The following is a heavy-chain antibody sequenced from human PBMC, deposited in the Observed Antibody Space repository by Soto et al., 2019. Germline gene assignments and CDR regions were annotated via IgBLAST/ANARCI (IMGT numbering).Heavy chain of an antibody. J-gene: IGHJ4*01. CDR2: ISTDGTTT. V-gene: IGHV3-74*01. CDR3: IRDRTIVNLFDF. D-gene: IGHD1-26*01. CDR1: GFTFNTYW. Sequence: GGSPRLSCAASGFTFNTYWMHWFRQAPGKGLEWVSRISTDGTTTGHADSVMGRFTISRDNAKNTVFLQMNSLRAEDTAVYFCIRDRTIVNLFDFWGQGALVTVSS.